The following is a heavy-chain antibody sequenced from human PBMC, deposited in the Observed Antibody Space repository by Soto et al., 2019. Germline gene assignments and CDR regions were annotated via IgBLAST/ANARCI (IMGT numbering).Heavy chain of an antibody. Sequence: QVQLVQSGAEVKKPGSSVKVSCKASGGTFSSYAISWVRQAPGQGLEWMGGIIPIFGTATYAQKFQGRVTITADKSTSTAYMELSSLRSEDTAVYYCARGESIAARPLYYYGMDVWGQGTTVTVSS. V-gene: IGHV1-69*06. CDR2: IIPIFGTA. J-gene: IGHJ6*02. CDR3: ARGESIAARPLYYYGMDV. CDR1: GGTFSSYA. D-gene: IGHD6-6*01.